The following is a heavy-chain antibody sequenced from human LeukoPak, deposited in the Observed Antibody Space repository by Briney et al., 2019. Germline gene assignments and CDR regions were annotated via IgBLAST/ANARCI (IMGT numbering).Heavy chain of an antibody. CDR1: GGSFSGYY. Sequence: PSETLSLTCAVYGGSFSGYYWSWIRQPPGKGLEWIGYIYYSGSTNYNPSLKSRVTISVDTSKYQFSLKLSSVTAADTAVYYCARSIAVAGLFDYWGQGTLVTVSS. CDR2: IYYSGST. CDR3: ARSIAVAGLFDY. D-gene: IGHD6-19*01. V-gene: IGHV4-59*01. J-gene: IGHJ4*02.